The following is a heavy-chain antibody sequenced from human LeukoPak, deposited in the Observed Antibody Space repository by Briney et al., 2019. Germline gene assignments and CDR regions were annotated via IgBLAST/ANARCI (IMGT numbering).Heavy chain of an antibody. CDR1: GGSISSYY. Sequence: PSETLSLTCTVSGGSISSYYWSWIRQPAGKGLEWIGRIYTSGSTNYNPSLKSRVTMSVDTSKNQFSLKLSSVTAADTAVYYCAREPTFNWNYGTLYFDYWGQGTLVTVSS. CDR2: IYTSGST. J-gene: IGHJ4*02. CDR3: AREPTFNWNYGTLYFDY. V-gene: IGHV4-4*07. D-gene: IGHD1-7*01.